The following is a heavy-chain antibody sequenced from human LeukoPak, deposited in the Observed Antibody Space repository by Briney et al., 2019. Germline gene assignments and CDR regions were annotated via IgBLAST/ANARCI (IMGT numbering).Heavy chain of an antibody. Sequence: GGSLRLSCVASGFTFSDYYMSWIRQAPGKGLEWVSYISSSSSYTNYADSVRGRFTISRDNAKNSLYLQMNSLRAEDTAVYYCARSPLWFGELFDYWGQGTLVTVSS. V-gene: IGHV3-11*06. D-gene: IGHD3-10*01. CDR3: ARSPLWFGELFDY. J-gene: IGHJ4*02. CDR1: GFTFSDYY. CDR2: ISSSSSYT.